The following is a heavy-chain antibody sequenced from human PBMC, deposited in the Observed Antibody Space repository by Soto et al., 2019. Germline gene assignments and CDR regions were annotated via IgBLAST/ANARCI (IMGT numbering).Heavy chain of an antibody. J-gene: IGHJ5*02. Sequence: QAPLVQSGAEVKKPGASVKVSCQASGYTFTSFGIGWVRQAPGQGLEWMGWISGFNAYTDYAQGLQGRVTMTTDTSTNTAYMELRSLKSDDTAVYYCAKSGDGNWFETWGQGTPVTVSS. V-gene: IGHV1-18*01. D-gene: IGHD7-27*01. CDR3: AKSGDGNWFET. CDR2: ISGFNAYT. CDR1: GYTFTSFG.